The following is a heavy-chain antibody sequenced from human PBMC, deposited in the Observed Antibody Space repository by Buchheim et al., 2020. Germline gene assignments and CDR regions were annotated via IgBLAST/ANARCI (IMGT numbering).Heavy chain of an antibody. V-gene: IGHV3-30*04. CDR1: GFTFSSYA. CDR3: ARDHLRFLEWMRNGMDV. CDR2: ISYDGSNK. D-gene: IGHD3-3*01. J-gene: IGHJ6*02. Sequence: QVQLVESGGGVVQPGRSLRLSCAASGFTFSSYAMHWVRQAPGKGLEWVAVISYDGSNKYYADSVKGRFTISRDNSKNTPYLQMNSLRAEDTAVYYCARDHLRFLEWMRNGMDVWGQGTT.